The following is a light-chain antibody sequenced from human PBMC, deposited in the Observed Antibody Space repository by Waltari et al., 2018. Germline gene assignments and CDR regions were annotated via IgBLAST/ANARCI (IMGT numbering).Light chain of an antibody. V-gene: IGLV1-44*01. CDR2: RND. CDR1: QSNVGANV. Sequence: QSVLTQPPSASGTPGQRVTISCSGSQSNVGANVVNWYRQVPGTAPKLVIYRNDLRPSGVPDRFTASKSGTSASLAISGLQSEDEGDYYCATWDDRPTGRWVFGGGTRVTVL. J-gene: IGLJ3*02. CDR3: ATWDDRPTGRWV.